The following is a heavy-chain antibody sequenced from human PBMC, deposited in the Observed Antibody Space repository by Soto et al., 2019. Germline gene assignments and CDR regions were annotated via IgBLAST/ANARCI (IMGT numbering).Heavy chain of an antibody. Sequence: QVQLVQSGAEVKKPGSSVKVSCKASGGTFSSYTISWVRQAPGQGLEWMGRIIPILGIANYAQKFQGRVTITADNSAGTAYMELSSLMSEETAVYYCARVQVGSGYDYWGQGNLGTVSS. V-gene: IGHV1-69*02. CDR1: GGTFSSYT. D-gene: IGHD3-10*01. CDR2: IIPILGIA. J-gene: IGHJ4*02. CDR3: ARVQVGSGYDY.